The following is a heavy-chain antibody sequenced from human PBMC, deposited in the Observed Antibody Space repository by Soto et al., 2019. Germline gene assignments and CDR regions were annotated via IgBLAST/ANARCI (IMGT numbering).Heavy chain of an antibody. D-gene: IGHD2-15*01. Sequence: QVQLQESGPRLVKPSGTLSLTCGVSGDSFSSSNWWTWVRQSPGKGLEWIGDILHTGSTDYSPSLRSRVTFSIDASKKEFYLNLTSVTATDTAIYYCARSPRRVDGKWYLDYWGQGALVTVSS. CDR2: ILHTGST. CDR1: GDSFSSSNW. CDR3: ARSPRRVDGKWYLDY. V-gene: IGHV4-4*02. J-gene: IGHJ4*02.